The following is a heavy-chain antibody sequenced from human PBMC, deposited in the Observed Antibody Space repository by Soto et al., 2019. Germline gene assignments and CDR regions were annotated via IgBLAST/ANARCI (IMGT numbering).Heavy chain of an antibody. J-gene: IGHJ6*02. Sequence: QITLKESGPTLVKPTQTLTLTCTFFGFSLSTTGVGVRWIRQPPGKALEWLALIYWDDDKRYSPSLKSRLTITKDTSKNQVVLIMTNMDRVDTATYYCARRPGINFYYGMDDWGQGTTVTVSS. V-gene: IGHV2-5*02. CDR2: IYWDDDK. CDR3: ARRPGINFYYGMDD. CDR1: GFSLSTTGVG.